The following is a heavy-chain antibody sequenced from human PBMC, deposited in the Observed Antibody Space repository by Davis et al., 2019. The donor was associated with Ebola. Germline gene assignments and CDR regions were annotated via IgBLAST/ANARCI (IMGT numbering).Heavy chain of an antibody. CDR2: IYPGDSDT. CDR1: GYSFTFFW. Sequence: GESLKISCKASGYSFTFFWIGWVRQVPGRGLEWMAIIYPGDSDTRYSPSFQGQVTISADKSIATAYLQWSSLKASDTAMYYCARQYDFWSTQSQVFDYWGQGTLVTVSS. CDR3: ARQYDFWSTQSQVFDY. D-gene: IGHD3-3*01. V-gene: IGHV5-51*01. J-gene: IGHJ4*02.